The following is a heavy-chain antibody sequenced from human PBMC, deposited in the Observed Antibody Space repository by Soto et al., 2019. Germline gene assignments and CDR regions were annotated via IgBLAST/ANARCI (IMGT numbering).Heavy chain of an antibody. CDR1: GTSLSGLP. D-gene: IGHD4-17*01. Sequence: ASVKVSCKVSGTSLSGLPMHWVRQAPGKGLEWMGSLDYEEGERSFAHRFQGRLTVTEDTSTDTAYMELSSLMSEDTGVYYCAAGVTTFDYWGQGTLVTVSS. J-gene: IGHJ4*02. CDR3: AAGVTTFDY. V-gene: IGHV1-24*01. CDR2: LDYEEGER.